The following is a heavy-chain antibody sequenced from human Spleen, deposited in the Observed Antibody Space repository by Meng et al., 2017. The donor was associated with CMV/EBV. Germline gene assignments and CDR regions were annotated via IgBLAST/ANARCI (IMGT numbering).Heavy chain of an antibody. CDR2: ISAYNGIT. J-gene: IGHJ5*02. V-gene: IGHV1-18*01. Sequence: TRDGINWVRKAHGQRLEWMGWISAYNGITNYAQKLQGRVTMTTDTSTTTAYMELRSLRSDDTAVYYCARSSRPYYYDNYGVGNWFDPWGQGTLVTVSS. CDR1: TRDG. D-gene: IGHD3-22*01. CDR3: ARSSRPYYYDNYGVGNWFDP.